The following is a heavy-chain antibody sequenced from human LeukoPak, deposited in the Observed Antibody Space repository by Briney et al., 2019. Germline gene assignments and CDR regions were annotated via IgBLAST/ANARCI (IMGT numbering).Heavy chain of an antibody. D-gene: IGHD3-22*01. CDR1: GFTFSSYG. CDR3: ARDREYYYDSSGYYGNFDY. Sequence: PGGSLRLSCAASGFTFSSYGMHWVRQAPGKGLEWVAFIRYDGSNKYYADSVKGRFTISRDNAKNSLYLQMNSLRAEDTALYYCARDREYYYDSSGYYGNFDYWGQGTLVTVSS. V-gene: IGHV3-30*02. CDR2: IRYDGSNK. J-gene: IGHJ4*02.